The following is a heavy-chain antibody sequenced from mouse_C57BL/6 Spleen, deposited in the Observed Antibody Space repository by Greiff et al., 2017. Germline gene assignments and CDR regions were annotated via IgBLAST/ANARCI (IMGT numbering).Heavy chain of an antibody. CDR1: GFTFSSYT. Sequence: EVKLMESGGGLVKPGGSLKLSCAASGFTFSSYTMSWVRQTPEKRLEWVATISGGGGNNYYPDRVNGRFNITRDNAKTTLYLQMSSLRSEDTALYYCARQNYGSSYSWFAYWGQGTLVTVSA. J-gene: IGHJ3*01. D-gene: IGHD1-1*01. CDR3: ARQNYGSSYSWFAY. CDR2: ISGGGGNN. V-gene: IGHV5-9*01.